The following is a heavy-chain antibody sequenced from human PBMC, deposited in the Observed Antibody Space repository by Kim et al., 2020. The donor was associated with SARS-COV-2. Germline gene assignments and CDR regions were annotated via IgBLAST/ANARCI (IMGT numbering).Heavy chain of an antibody. J-gene: IGHJ3*02. D-gene: IGHD3-16*01. Sequence: GGSLRLSCAASGFTFSNYDMTWVRQAPGKGLEWVSSINCDSDYIYYADSVRGRFTISRDNAKNSLFLQMNSLRAEDTAVYFCARSSVSRGRLRKDAFDSWDQGTTVTVSS. CDR2: INCDSDYI. CDR1: GFTFSNYD. V-gene: IGHV3-21*01. CDR3: ARSSVSRGRLRKDAFDS.